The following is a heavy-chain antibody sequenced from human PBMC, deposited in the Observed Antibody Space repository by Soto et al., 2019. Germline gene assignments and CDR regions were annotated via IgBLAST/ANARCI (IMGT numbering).Heavy chain of an antibody. V-gene: IGHV4-59*01. D-gene: IGHD2-21*02. Sequence: SETLSLTCTVSGGSISSYYWSWIRQPPGKGLEWIGYIYYSGSTNYNPSLKSRVTISVDTSKNQFSLKLSSVTAADTAVYYCARVTEEDYYYYYGMDVWGQGTTVTVSS. CDR2: IYYSGST. CDR3: ARVTEEDYYYYYGMDV. J-gene: IGHJ6*02. CDR1: GGSISSYY.